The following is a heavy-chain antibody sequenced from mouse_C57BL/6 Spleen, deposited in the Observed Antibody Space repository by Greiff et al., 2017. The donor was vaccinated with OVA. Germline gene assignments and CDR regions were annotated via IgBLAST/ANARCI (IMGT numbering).Heavy chain of an antibody. Sequence: EVKLEESGGGLVQPGGSMKLSCVASGFPFSNYWMNWVRQSPEKGLAWVAQIRLKSDNYATHYAESVKWRFTISRDDAKRSVYMQRNNVRAEGTGIYYCTGHFDDWGQGTTLTVSS. CDR1: GFPFSNYW. CDR2: IRLKSDNYAT. J-gene: IGHJ2*01. V-gene: IGHV6-3*01. CDR3: TGHFDD.